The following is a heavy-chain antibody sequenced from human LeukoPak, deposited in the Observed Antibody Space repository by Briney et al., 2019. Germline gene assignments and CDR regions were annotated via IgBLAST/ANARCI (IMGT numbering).Heavy chain of an antibody. V-gene: IGHV3-23*01. CDR1: GCTFSSYA. Sequence: PGGSLRLSCAASGCTFSSYAMSWVRQAPGKGLEWGSAISGSGGSTYYADSVKGRFTISRDNSRNTLYLQMNSLRAEDTAVYYCAKVHNEAYCSSTSCYAFDPWGQGTLVTVSS. D-gene: IGHD2-2*01. CDR3: AKVHNEAYCSSTSCYAFDP. J-gene: IGHJ5*02. CDR2: ISGSGGST.